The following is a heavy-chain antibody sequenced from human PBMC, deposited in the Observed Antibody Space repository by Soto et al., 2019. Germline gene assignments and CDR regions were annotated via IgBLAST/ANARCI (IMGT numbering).Heavy chain of an antibody. CDR2: IKSKTDGGTT. CDR1: GFTFSNAW. V-gene: IGHV3-15*07. D-gene: IGHD3-3*01. Sequence: GGSLRLSCAAPGFTFSNAWMNWVRQAPGKGLEWVGRIKSKTDGGTTDYAAPVKGRFTISRDDSKNTLYLQMNSLKTEDTAVYYCTTSMLEWLSDWFDPWGQGTLVTVSS. J-gene: IGHJ5*02. CDR3: TTSMLEWLSDWFDP.